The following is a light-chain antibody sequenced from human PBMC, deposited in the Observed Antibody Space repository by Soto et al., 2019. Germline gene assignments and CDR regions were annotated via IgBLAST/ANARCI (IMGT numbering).Light chain of an antibody. V-gene: IGKV3-20*01. Sequence: EIVLTQSPGTLSLSPGERATLSCRASQSVSSSYLAWYQQKPGQAPRLLIYGTSSRATAIPDRFSGSGSGTAFTLTISRLEPEDFAVYYCQQYCSSSWTFGQGTKVEIK. CDR3: QQYCSSSWT. CDR1: QSVSSSY. J-gene: IGKJ1*01. CDR2: GTS.